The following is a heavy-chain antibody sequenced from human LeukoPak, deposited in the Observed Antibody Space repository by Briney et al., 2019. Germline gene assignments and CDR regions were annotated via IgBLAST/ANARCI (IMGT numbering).Heavy chain of an antibody. CDR3: AKDHYYDSSGYYYVDY. CDR2: VVVV. Sequence: QTGGSLRLSCAASGFTFSSYGMSWVRQAPGKGLEWVSIVVVVYNAGSVKGRFTISRDNSKNTLYLQMNSLRAEDTAAYYCAKDHYYDSSGYYYVDYWGQGTLVTVSS. J-gene: IGHJ4*02. D-gene: IGHD3-22*01. CDR1: GFTFSSYG. V-gene: IGHV3-23*01.